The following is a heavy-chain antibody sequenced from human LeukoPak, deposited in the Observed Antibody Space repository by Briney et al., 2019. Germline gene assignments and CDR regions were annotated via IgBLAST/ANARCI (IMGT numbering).Heavy chain of an antibody. D-gene: IGHD4-23*01. CDR3: ARDYGGNSRLDY. Sequence: PGGSLRLSCAASGFTFSSYAMHWVRQAPGKGLEWVAVISYDGSNKYYADSVKGRFTISRGNSKNTLYLQMNSLRAEDTAVYYCARDYGGNSRLDYWGQGTLVTVSS. CDR1: GFTFSSYA. J-gene: IGHJ4*02. V-gene: IGHV3-30-3*01. CDR2: ISYDGSNK.